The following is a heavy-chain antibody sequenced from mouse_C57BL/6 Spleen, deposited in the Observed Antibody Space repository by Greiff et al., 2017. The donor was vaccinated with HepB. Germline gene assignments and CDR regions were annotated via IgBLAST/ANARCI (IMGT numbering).Heavy chain of an antibody. CDR3: ARDRGYYGSSLGAMDY. V-gene: IGHV3-6*01. CDR1: GYSITSGYY. Sequence: EVKLQESGPGLVKPSQSLSLTCSVTGYSITSGYYWNWIRQFPGNKLEWMGYISYDGSNNYNPSLKNRISITRDTSKNQFFLKLNSVTTEDTATYYCARDRGYYGSSLGAMDYWGQGTSVTVSS. CDR2: ISYDGSN. J-gene: IGHJ4*01. D-gene: IGHD1-1*01.